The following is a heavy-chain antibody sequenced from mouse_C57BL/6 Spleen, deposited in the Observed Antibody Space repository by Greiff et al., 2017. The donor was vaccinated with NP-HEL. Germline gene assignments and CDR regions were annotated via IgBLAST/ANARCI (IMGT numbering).Heavy chain of an antibody. CDR3: ARDYDYDGGYAMDY. D-gene: IGHD2-4*01. CDR2: IGPGSGST. CDR1: GYTFTDYY. V-gene: IGHV1-77*01. J-gene: IGHJ4*01. Sequence: QVQLQPSGAALVKPGASVKISCKASGYTFTDYYINWVKQRPGQGLEWIGKIGPGSGSTYYNEKFKGKATLTADKSSSTAYMQLSSLTSEDSAVYFCARDYDYDGGYAMDYWGQGTSVTVSS.